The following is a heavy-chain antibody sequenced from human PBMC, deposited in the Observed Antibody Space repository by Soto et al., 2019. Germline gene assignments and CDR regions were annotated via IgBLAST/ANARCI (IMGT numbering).Heavy chain of an antibody. J-gene: IGHJ4*02. CDR3: AKGGGSYPYYFDY. CDR1: GFTFSNFG. V-gene: IGHV3-23*01. Sequence: QLLESGGGLAQPGGSLRLSCAASGFTFSNFGMTWVRQAPGKGLQWLSLISGSGITTYYADSVKGRFTISRDNSKNTLLLQMNSLGAEDTAVYYCAKGGGSYPYYFDYWGQGTLVTVSS. CDR2: ISGSGITT. D-gene: IGHD1-26*01.